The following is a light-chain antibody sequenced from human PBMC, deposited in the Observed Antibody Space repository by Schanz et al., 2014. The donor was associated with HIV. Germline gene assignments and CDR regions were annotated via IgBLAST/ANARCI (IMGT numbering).Light chain of an antibody. CDR3: ATWDDSLNGWV. J-gene: IGLJ3*02. CDR2: EVT. CDR1: SSDVGAYNY. V-gene: IGLV2-14*01. Sequence: QSVLTQPASVSGSPGQSITISCTGTSSDVGAYNYVSWYQQHPGKAPKLMIYEVTKRPSGVPDRFSGSQSGTSASLAISGLQAEDEADFFCATWDDSLNGWVFGGGTKL.